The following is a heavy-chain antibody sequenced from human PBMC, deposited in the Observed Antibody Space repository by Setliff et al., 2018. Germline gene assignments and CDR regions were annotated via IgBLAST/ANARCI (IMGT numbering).Heavy chain of an antibody. V-gene: IGHV1-18*01. J-gene: IGHJ4*02. D-gene: IGHD2-8*01. CDR2: ISSYTGKT. CDR1: GYTFNDHG. Sequence: ASVKVSCKTSGYTFNDHGITWVRQVPGQGLEWMGWISSYTGKTYYAEKLQGRVTLTTDTSTSTAYLDLRSLESDDTAVYYCSRLVRFCTKTACQRLSGGEFWGQGTLVTVSS. CDR3: SRLVRFCTKTACQRLSGGEF.